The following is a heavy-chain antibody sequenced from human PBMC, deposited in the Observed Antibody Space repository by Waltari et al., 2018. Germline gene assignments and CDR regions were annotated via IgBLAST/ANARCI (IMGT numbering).Heavy chain of an antibody. Sequence: EVQLVESGGGLVQPGGSLRLSCAASGFNFGRYWMHWVRQAPGKGLVWGSRSKKDGSSTTNADSVKGRFTISRDNAKNTLDLQLNSLRAEDTAVYFCARRSTSSAPYFFDYWGQGTLVTVSS. D-gene: IGHD6-6*01. V-gene: IGHV3-74*01. CDR2: SKKDGSST. J-gene: IGHJ4*02. CDR3: ARRSTSSAPYFFDY. CDR1: GFNFGRYW.